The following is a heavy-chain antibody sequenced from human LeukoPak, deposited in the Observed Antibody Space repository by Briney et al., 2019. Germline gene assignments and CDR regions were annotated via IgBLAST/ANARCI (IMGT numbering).Heavy chain of an antibody. CDR3: ARSQGSSGDNWFEP. Sequence: SQTLSLTCVISGDSIFSTSAAWNWIRQSPSRGLEWLGRTYHRSQWYNDYAISVKSRITINPDTSKNQFSLQLNSVTPDDTAVYYWARSQGSSGDNWFEPWGPGTLVTVSS. CDR2: TYHRSQWYN. V-gene: IGHV6-1*01. J-gene: IGHJ5*02. CDR1: GDSIFSTSAA. D-gene: IGHD6-6*01.